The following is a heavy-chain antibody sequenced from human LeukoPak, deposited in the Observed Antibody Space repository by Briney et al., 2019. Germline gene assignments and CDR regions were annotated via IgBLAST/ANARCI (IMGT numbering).Heavy chain of an antibody. D-gene: IGHD3-9*01. CDR2: ISGSGGST. CDR1: GFTFSSYA. J-gene: IGHJ1*01. Sequence: PGGSLRLSCAASGFTFSSYAMSWVRQAPGKGLEWVSAISGSGGSTYYADSVKGRFTISKDNSKNTLYLQMNSLRAEDTAVYYCANGGPHYDILTGSQYFQHWGQGTLVTVSS. V-gene: IGHV3-23*01. CDR3: ANGGPHYDILTGSQYFQH.